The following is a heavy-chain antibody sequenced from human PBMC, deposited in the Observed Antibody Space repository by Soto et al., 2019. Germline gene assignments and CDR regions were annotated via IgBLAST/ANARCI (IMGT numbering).Heavy chain of an antibody. CDR1: GGTFSTSS. CDR3: ARDVVRSTAGDS. CDR2: IIPIFTRT. D-gene: IGHD2-21*01. Sequence: QLQLVQSGTEVKEPGSSVKVSCKASGGTFSTSSFVWVRQGPGQGLELMGGIIPIFTRTNFAQKFQGRVTFSADESTRTTYMELRSLTSEDKSIYYCARDVVRSTAGDSWGQGPLVTVSS. J-gene: IGHJ4*02. V-gene: IGHV1-69*01.